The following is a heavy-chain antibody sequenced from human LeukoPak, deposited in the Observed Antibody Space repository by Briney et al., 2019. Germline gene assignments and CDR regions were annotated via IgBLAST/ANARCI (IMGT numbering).Heavy chain of an antibody. J-gene: IGHJ5*02. CDR2: IYYSGST. V-gene: IGHV4-59*01. CDR3: ARAIVPAAGRIRFDP. D-gene: IGHD2-2*01. CDR1: GGSISGYY. Sequence: SETLSLTCTVSGGSISGYYWSWIRRPPGKGLEWIGYIYYSGSTNYKPSLKSRVTISVDTSKNQFSLKLNSVTAADTAVYYCARAIVPAAGRIRFDPWGQGTLVTVSS.